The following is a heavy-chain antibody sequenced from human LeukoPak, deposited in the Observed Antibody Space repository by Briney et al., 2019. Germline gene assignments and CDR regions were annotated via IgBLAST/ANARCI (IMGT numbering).Heavy chain of an antibody. CDR1: GGSFSGYY. CDR2: INHSGST. V-gene: IGHV4-34*01. CDR3: ARGLSLSRPFDY. J-gene: IGHJ4*02. Sequence: SETLSLTCAVYGGSFSGYYWSWIRQPPGNVLEWIGEINHSGSTNYNPSLKSRVTISVDTSKNQFSLKLSSVTAADTAVYYCARGLSLSRPFDYWGQGTLVTVSS.